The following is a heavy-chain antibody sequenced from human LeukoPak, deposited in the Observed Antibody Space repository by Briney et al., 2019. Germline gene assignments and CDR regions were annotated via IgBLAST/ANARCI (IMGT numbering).Heavy chain of an antibody. V-gene: IGHV4-34*01. CDR1: GGSFSGYY. Sequence: SETLSLTCAVYGGSFSGYYWSWIRQPPGKGLEWIGEINHSGSTNYNPSLKSRVAISVDTSKNQFSLKLSSVTAADTAVYYCARGRSSMVRGYYYYYMDVWGKGTTVTISS. J-gene: IGHJ6*03. CDR3: ARGRSSMVRGYYYYYMDV. CDR2: INHSGST. D-gene: IGHD3-10*01.